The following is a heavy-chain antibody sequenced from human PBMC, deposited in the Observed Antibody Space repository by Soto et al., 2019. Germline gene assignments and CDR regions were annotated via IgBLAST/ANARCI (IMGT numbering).Heavy chain of an antibody. Sequence: SETLSLTCTVSGGSVSIGGYSWGWIRQPPGRALEWIGYIYHGGSTYYNPSLKSRVSISVDRSKNQFSLNLSSVTAADTAVYFCVRVYDFWSAFPSGFDPWGQGTLVTVSS. J-gene: IGHJ5*02. D-gene: IGHD3-3*01. CDR1: GGSVSIGGYS. CDR2: IYHGGST. V-gene: IGHV4-30-2*01. CDR3: VRVYDFWSAFPSGFDP.